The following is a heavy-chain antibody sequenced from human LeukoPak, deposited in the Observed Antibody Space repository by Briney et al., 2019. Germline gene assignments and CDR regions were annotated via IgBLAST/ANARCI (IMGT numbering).Heavy chain of an antibody. J-gene: IGHJ5*01. V-gene: IGHV4-39*02. CDR3: ARRVGFYGSGSLNYFDP. Sequence: SETLSLTCTVSGGSIGSSSYYWGWIRQPPGKGPEWIGSIFRTGSTYYTASLKSRVSISVDTSKNHFVLNLTSVTAADTAVYFCARRVGFYGSGSLNYFDPWGQGILVSVSS. CDR1: GGSIGSSSYY. D-gene: IGHD3-10*01. CDR2: IFRTGST.